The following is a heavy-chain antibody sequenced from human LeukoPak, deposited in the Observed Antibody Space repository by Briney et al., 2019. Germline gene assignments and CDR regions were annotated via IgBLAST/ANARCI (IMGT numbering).Heavy chain of an antibody. V-gene: IGHV1-2*02. Sequence: ASVRVSCKASGYTVTGYYMHWLGRAPGQGVKGMGGINTNSGGTNYAQKFQGRVTMTRDTSIRTAYTEMRRLRSDDAAVYYCGRERGHYFDIWGPGTLVTVSP. J-gene: IGHJ2*01. CDR3: GRERGHYFDI. CDR1: GYTVTGYY. CDR2: INTNSGGT. D-gene: IGHD6-25*01.